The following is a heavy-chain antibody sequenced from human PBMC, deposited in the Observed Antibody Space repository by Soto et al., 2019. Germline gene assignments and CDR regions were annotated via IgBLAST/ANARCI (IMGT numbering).Heavy chain of an antibody. D-gene: IGHD4-17*01. Sequence: PVGSLRLSCQGTGFNFDNYWMYWVRQAPGKGLEWVAHISPDGKTTNYAGSVRGRFTISRDNAKNTFFLQLNSLRAEDTAVFYCANHGGNSLALDSWGPGTLVTVSS. V-gene: IGHV3-74*01. CDR1: GFNFDNYW. J-gene: IGHJ4*02. CDR2: ISPDGKTT. CDR3: ANHGGNSLALDS.